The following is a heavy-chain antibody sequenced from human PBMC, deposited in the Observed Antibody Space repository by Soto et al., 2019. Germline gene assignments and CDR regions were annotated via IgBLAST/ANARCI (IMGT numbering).Heavy chain of an antibody. J-gene: IGHJ3*02. CDR1: GFSLSTSGMR. CDR3: ARILTQVDAFDI. Sequence: SGPTLVNPTQTLTLTCTFSGFSLSTSGMRVSWIRQPPGKALEWLARIDWDDDKFYSTSLKTRLTISKDTSKNQVVLTMTNMDPVDTATYYCARILTQVDAFDIWGQGTMVTVSS. V-gene: IGHV2-70*04. CDR2: IDWDDDK.